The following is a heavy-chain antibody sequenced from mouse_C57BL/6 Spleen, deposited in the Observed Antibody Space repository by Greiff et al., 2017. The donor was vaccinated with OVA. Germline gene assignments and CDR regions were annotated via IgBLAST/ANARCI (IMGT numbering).Heavy chain of an antibody. D-gene: IGHD1-1*02. CDR1: EYEFPSHD. CDR2: INSDGGST. CDR3: ARRGGSDWYFDV. Sequence: EVKLMESGGGLVQPGESLKLSCESNEYEFPSHDMPWVRQTPEQRLELVAAINSDGGSTYYPDTMESRFTITRDNTKKTLYLQMSSLRSEDTAVYYCARRGGSDWYFDVWGTGTTVTVSS. J-gene: IGHJ1*03. V-gene: IGHV5-2*03.